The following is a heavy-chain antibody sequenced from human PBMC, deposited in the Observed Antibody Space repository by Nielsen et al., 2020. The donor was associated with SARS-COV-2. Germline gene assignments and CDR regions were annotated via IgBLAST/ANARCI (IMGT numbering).Heavy chain of an antibody. Sequence: GESLKIPCAASGFTFDDYGMSWVRQAPGKGLEWVSGINWNGGSTGYADSVKGRFTISRDNAKNSLYLQMNSLRAEDTALYHCARALGDYYDSSGIDYWGQGTLVTVSS. CDR1: GFTFDDYG. V-gene: IGHV3-20*01. J-gene: IGHJ4*02. CDR3: ARALGDYYDSSGIDY. D-gene: IGHD3-22*01. CDR2: INWNGGST.